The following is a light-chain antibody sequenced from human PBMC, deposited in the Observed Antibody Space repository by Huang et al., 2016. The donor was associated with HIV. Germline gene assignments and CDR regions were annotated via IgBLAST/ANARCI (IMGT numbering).Light chain of an antibody. J-gene: IGKJ4*01. CDR1: QGITNN. CDR3: QQSYSVPLT. Sequence: DIQMTQSPSSLSASVGDRVTITCRASQGITNNLNWYQQKPGQAPKLLIYAASSLQRAVPSRFAGSGSGTDFTLTISGLQREDFATYYCQQSYSVPLTFAGGTKVDIK. V-gene: IGKV1-39*01. CDR2: AAS.